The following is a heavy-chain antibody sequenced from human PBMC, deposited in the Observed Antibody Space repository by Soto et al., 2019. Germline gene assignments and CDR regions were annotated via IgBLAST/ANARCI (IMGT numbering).Heavy chain of an antibody. CDR3: ARGRGAAADYFDF. CDR2: ISSSTSHT. D-gene: IGHD6-13*01. Sequence: QVQLVESGGGLVKPGGSLRLSCAVSGFTFSDYYMTWIRQAPGKGLEWVSYISSSTSHTNYADSVKGRFTISRDNAKNSLFLQMNSVRAEDTAVYYCARGRGAAADYFDFWGQGALGSVSS. J-gene: IGHJ4*02. CDR1: GFTFSDYY. V-gene: IGHV3-11*05.